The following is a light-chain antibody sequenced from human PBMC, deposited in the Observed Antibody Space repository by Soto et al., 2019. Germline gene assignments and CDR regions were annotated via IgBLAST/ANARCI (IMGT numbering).Light chain of an antibody. Sequence: QSALTQPPSASGSPGQSVTISCTGTSSDVGGYNYVSWYQQYPGRAPKLMIYEVTKRPSGVPDRFSGSKSGNTASLTVSGLQAEDEADYYCSSYAASNNFYFVXGGGTKVTVL. CDR1: SSDVGGYNY. CDR2: EVT. CDR3: SSYAASNNFYFV. V-gene: IGLV2-8*01. J-gene: IGLJ3*02.